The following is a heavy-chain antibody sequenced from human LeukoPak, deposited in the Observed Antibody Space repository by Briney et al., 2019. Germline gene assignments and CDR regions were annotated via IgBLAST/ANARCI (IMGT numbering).Heavy chain of an antibody. Sequence: GGSLRLSCAASGFTFSSYGMHWVRQAPGKGLEWVAFIRYDGSNKYYADSVKGRFTISRDNSKNTLYLQMNSLRAEDTAVYCCAKDSKLLRFLEWLLSFDYWGQGTLVTVSS. J-gene: IGHJ4*02. CDR1: GFTFSSYG. CDR3: AKDSKLLRFLEWLLSFDY. V-gene: IGHV3-30*02. D-gene: IGHD3-3*01. CDR2: IRYDGSNK.